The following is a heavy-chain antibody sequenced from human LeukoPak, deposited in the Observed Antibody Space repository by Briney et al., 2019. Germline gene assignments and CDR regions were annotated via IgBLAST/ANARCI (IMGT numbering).Heavy chain of an antibody. D-gene: IGHD6-19*01. CDR1: GFTFSSYE. CDR2: ISSSGSTI. Sequence: PGGSLRLSCAASGFTFSSYEMNWVRQAPGKGLEWVSYISSSGSTIYYADSVKGRFTISRDNAKNSLYLQMNSLRAEDTAVYYCARDRVAVAGTSWFDPWGQGTLVTVSS. J-gene: IGHJ5*02. CDR3: ARDRVAVAGTSWFDP. V-gene: IGHV3-48*03.